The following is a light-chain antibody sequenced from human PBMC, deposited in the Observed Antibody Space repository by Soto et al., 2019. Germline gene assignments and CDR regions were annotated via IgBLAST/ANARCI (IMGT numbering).Light chain of an antibody. CDR3: QQYGSSST. V-gene: IGKV3-20*01. CDR2: GAS. J-gene: IGKJ5*01. Sequence: EIVMTQSPATLSVSPGARATLSCRASQSIGNNLAWYQQQPGQAPRLLIYGASSRPTGIPDRFSGSGSGTDFTLTISRLEPEDFAVYYCQQYGSSSTFGQGTRLEIK. CDR1: QSIGNN.